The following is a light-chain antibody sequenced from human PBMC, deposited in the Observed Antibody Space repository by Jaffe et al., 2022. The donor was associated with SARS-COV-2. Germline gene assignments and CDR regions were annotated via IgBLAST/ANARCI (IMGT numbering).Light chain of an antibody. Sequence: DIQMTQSPSSLSASVGDRVTITCRASQSISNFLNWYQQKPGKAPKLLIYAASSLLSGVPSRFSGSGSGTDFTLTISSLQPEDFATYYCQQSYSSPWTFGQGTKVEIK. CDR3: QQSYSSPWT. CDR1: QSISNF. CDR2: AAS. V-gene: IGKV1-39*01. J-gene: IGKJ1*01.